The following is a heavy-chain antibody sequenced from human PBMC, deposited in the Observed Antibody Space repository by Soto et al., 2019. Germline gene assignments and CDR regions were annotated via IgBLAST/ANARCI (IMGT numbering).Heavy chain of an antibody. CDR2: IYFTGKT. J-gene: IGHJ6*03. D-gene: IGHD4-4*01. Sequence: QLQLQESGPGLVKPSETLSLTCTVSGGSVSSSRYYWGWIRQPPGKGLECIGTIYFTGKTYNNPSLKSQVNIYVDTSKNQFSLNLSSVTAADTAVYYCARLDYCNLGSNYYYYMDVWGRGTTVTVSS. CDR1: GGSVSSSRYY. CDR3: ARLDYCNLGSNYYYYMDV. V-gene: IGHV4-39*01.